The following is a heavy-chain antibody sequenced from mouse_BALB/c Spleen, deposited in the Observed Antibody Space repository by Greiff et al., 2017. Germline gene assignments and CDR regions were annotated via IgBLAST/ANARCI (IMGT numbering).Heavy chain of an antibody. CDR1: GFTFNTYA. V-gene: IGHV10-1*02. CDR2: IRSKSNNYAT. CDR3: VRDGQLGLFAY. J-gene: IGHJ3*01. Sequence: DVMLVESGGGLVQPKGSLKLSCAASGFTFNTYAMNWVRQAPGKGLEWVARIRSKSNNYATYYADSVKDRFTISRDDSQSMLYLQMNNLKTEDTAMYYCVRDGQLGLFAYWGQGTLVTVSA. D-gene: IGHD3-2*01.